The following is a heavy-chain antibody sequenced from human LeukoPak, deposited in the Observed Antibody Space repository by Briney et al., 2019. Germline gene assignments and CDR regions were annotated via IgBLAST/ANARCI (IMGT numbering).Heavy chain of an antibody. J-gene: IGHJ4*03. CDR2: IYTSGST. CDR3: ASLRVPGYFDY. D-gene: IGHD3-16*01. CDR1: GGSFSGYY. V-gene: IGHV4-59*10. Sequence: SETLSLTCAVYGGSFSGYYWSWIRQPAGKGLEWIGRIYTSGSTNYNPSLKSRVTISVDTSKNQFSLRLNAVTAADTAVFYCASLRVPGYFDYWGQGTLVTVSS.